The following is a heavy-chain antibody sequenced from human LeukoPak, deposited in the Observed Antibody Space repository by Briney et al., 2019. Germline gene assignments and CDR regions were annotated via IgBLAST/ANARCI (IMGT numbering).Heavy chain of an antibody. CDR3: AVYVDYGFDP. CDR2: IYNSGNT. J-gene: IGHJ5*02. Sequence: SETLSLTCSVSGASISNGGYYWSWIRQHPGKGLEWIGNIYNSGNTYYNPSLKSRITISVDTSKNQFSLKLRSATAADTAVYYCAVYVDYGFDPWGQGTLVTVSS. D-gene: IGHD4-17*01. CDR1: GASISNGGYY. V-gene: IGHV4-31*03.